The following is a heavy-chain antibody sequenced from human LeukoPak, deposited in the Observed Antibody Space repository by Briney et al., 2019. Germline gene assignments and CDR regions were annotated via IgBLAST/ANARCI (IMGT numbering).Heavy chain of an antibody. J-gene: IGHJ5*02. CDR3: ARGVGDYVFDP. CDR1: GGSISSGGYY. D-gene: IGHD4-17*01. V-gene: IGHV4-31*03. CDR2: IYYSGST. Sequence: PSQTLSLTCTVPGGSISSGGYYWSWIRQHPGKGLEWIGYIYYSGSTYYNPSLKSRATISVDTSKDQFSLKLNSVTAADTAVYYCARGVGDYVFDPWGQGTLVTVSS.